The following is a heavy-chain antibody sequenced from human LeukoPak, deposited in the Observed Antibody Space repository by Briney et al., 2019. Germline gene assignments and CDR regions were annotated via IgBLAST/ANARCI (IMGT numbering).Heavy chain of an antibody. V-gene: IGHV4-39*07. Sequence: SETLSLTCTVSGGSISSYYWAWVRQPPGKGLEWIGTVFYNGATQYSPSLRSRVTIPVDKSKNQFSLKLSSVTAADTAVYYCARYSSGYYTNYYFDYWGQGTLVTVSS. CDR3: ARYSSGYYTNYYFDY. CDR1: GGSISSYY. CDR2: VFYNGAT. J-gene: IGHJ4*02. D-gene: IGHD3-3*01.